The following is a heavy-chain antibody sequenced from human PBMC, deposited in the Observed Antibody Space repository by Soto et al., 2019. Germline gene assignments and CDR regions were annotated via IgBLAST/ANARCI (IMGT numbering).Heavy chain of an antibody. CDR3: ASQPLLWGPQYFKH. CDR2: IYYSGST. CDR1: GGSISSGGYS. J-gene: IGHJ1*01. Sequence: PSETLSLTCAVSGGSISSGGYSWSWIRQPPGKGLEWIGYIYYSGSTYYNPSLKSRVTISVDTSKNQFSLKLSSVTAADTAVYYCASQPLLWGPQYFKHWGQGTLVTVSS. V-gene: IGHV4-30-2*03. D-gene: IGHD3-10*01.